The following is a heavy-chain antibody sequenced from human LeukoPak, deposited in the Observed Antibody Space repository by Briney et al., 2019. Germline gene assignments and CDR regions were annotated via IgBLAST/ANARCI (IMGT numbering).Heavy chain of an antibody. D-gene: IGHD3-10*01. CDR3: ARDHISGKDDRNFDY. Sequence: GASVKVSCKASGYRFSDYYMFWIRQAPGQGLEWVGWINPKTGVTSYAQKFQGRVTVTTDTSISTLYMELHSLTSDDTALYCCARDHISGKDDRNFDYWGQGTLVTVSS. CDR2: INPKTGVT. J-gene: IGHJ4*02. CDR1: GYRFSDYY. V-gene: IGHV1-2*02.